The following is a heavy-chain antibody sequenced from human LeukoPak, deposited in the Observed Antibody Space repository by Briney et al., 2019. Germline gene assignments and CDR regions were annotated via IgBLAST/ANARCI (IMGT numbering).Heavy chain of an antibody. CDR1: GFTFSSYW. Sequence: GGSLRLSCAASGFTFSSYWMSWVRQAPGKGLEWVANINKDGSERYNVDSVKGRFTISRDNANKSLYLQMNSLRAEDTSVYYCARESKGRSKIDYWGQGTLVTVSS. D-gene: IGHD4-17*01. CDR3: ARESKGRSKIDY. V-gene: IGHV3-7*01. J-gene: IGHJ4*02. CDR2: INKDGSER.